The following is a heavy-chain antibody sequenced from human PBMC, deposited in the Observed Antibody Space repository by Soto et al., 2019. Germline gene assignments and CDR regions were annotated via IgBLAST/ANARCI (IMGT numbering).Heavy chain of an antibody. V-gene: IGHV4-30-4*01. Sequence: SETLSLTCTVSGGSISSGDFYWSWIRQPPGRGLEWIGYISYSGSTYYNTSLKSRVTISVDTSKNQFSLKLNSVTAADTAVYYCARGGPTGGSYKYNWFDPWGQGTLVTISS. CDR3: ARGGPTGGSYKYNWFDP. J-gene: IGHJ5*02. CDR1: GGSISSGDFY. D-gene: IGHD2-15*01. CDR2: ISYSGST.